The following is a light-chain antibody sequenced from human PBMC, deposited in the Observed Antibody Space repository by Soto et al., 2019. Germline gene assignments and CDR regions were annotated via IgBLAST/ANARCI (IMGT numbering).Light chain of an antibody. J-gene: IGLJ1*01. CDR2: DVS. CDR1: SRDVGGYNY. V-gene: IGLV2-14*01. Sequence: SVVTQPAPLSGAPGQAVTISPPGNSRDVGGYNYVSWYQQHPGKAPKLMIYDVSNRPSGVSNRFSGSKSGNTASLTISGLQAEDEADYYCSSYTSSSTLGVFGTGTKVTVL. CDR3: SSYTSSSTLGV.